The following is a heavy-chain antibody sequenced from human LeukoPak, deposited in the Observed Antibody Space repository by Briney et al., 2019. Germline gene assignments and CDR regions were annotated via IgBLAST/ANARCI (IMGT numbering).Heavy chain of an antibody. CDR1: GFTFSNHA. V-gene: IGHV3-23*01. Sequence: GGSLRLSCAASGFTFSNHAMSWVRRTPGKGLEWVSSISSSDTYYADSVKGRFTISRDNSKNTLYLRMTALRGDDTAVYYCANSIATSWGQGTLVTVSS. CDR2: ISSSDT. CDR3: ANSIATS. D-gene: IGHD6-13*01. J-gene: IGHJ5*02.